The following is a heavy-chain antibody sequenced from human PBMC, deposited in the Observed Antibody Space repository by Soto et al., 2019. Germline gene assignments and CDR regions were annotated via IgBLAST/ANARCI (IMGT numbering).Heavy chain of an antibody. Sequence: EVQLVESGGGLVQPGGSLRLSCAASGFTFSSYWMSWVRQAPGKGLEWVANIKQDGSEKYYVDSVKGRFTISRDNAKNSLYLQMNSLRAEDTAVYYCARANYYSYYGMDVWGQGTTVTVSS. CDR3: ARANYYSYYGMDV. J-gene: IGHJ6*02. V-gene: IGHV3-7*01. CDR1: GFTFSSYW. CDR2: IKQDGSEK.